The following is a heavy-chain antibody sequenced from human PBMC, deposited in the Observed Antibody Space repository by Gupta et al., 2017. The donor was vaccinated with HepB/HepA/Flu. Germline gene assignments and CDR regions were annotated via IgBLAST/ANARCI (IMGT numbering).Heavy chain of an antibody. V-gene: IGHV3-30*03. CDR1: GFTFNTNG. J-gene: IGHJ3*02. Sequence: QVQLVESGGGVVQPGRSLRLSCAASGFTFNTNGMHWVRQAPGKGLEWVSATSNEGNDQYYSDSVKGRFNISRDNSRNTLYLQMNSLEPEDTAVYFCARGDCYSASCQGTDTFDIWGQGTMVTVSS. CDR3: ARGDCYSASCQGTDTFDI. CDR2: TSNEGNDQ. D-gene: IGHD2-2*01.